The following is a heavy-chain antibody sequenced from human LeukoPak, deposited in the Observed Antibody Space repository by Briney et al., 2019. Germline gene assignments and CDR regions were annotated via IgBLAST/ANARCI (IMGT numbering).Heavy chain of an antibody. J-gene: IGHJ4*02. V-gene: IGHV1-69*13. Sequence: ASGKVSCKASGGTFSSYAISWVRQAPGQGLEWMGGIIPIFGTANYAQKFQGRVTITADESTSTAYMELSSLRSEDTAVYYCAREGSYYYFDYWGQGTLVTVSS. CDR1: GGTFSSYA. D-gene: IGHD1-26*01. CDR2: IIPIFGTA. CDR3: AREGSYYYFDY.